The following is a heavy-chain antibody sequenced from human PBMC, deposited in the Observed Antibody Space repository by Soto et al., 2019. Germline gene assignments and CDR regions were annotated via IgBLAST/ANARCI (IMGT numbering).Heavy chain of an antibody. Sequence: GGSLRLSCAASGFTFSNFAMHWVRQAPGKGLEWVAVISYDGNNKYYTDSVKGRFTISRDNSQNTLYLQMNSLRAEDTAVYYCARDPMGCSGGSCYYGMDVWGQGTTVTVSS. CDR1: GFTFSNFA. J-gene: IGHJ6*02. CDR3: ARDPMGCSGGSCYYGMDV. V-gene: IGHV3-30*03. D-gene: IGHD2-15*01. CDR2: ISYDGNNK.